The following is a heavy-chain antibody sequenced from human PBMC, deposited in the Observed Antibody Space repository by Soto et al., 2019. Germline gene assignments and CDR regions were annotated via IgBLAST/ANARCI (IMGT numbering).Heavy chain of an antibody. CDR1: GGSISSSSYY. CDR2: IYYSGST. Sequence: SETLSLTCTVSGGSISSSSYYWGWIRQPPGKGLEWIGSIYYSGSTYYNPSLKSRVTISVDTSKNQFSLKLSSVTAADTAVYYCARRVRGVSNWFDPWGQGTLVTVSS. J-gene: IGHJ5*02. D-gene: IGHD3-10*01. CDR3: ARRVRGVSNWFDP. V-gene: IGHV4-39*01.